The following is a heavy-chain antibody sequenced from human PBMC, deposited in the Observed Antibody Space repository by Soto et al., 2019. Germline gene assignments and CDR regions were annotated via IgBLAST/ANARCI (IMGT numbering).Heavy chain of an antibody. Sequence: LSLTCTVSGGSINTFYWGWVRQPAGKGLEWIGRIFSSGSTSFNPSLESRVAMSVDTSKNHFSLNLSSVTAADMAVYYCAREGSYSAYNFAHGIQLWSFDFWGQGALVTVSS. CDR2: IFSSGST. CDR1: GGSINTFY. J-gene: IGHJ4*02. V-gene: IGHV4-4*07. D-gene: IGHD5-12*01. CDR3: AREGSYSAYNFAHGIQLWSFDF.